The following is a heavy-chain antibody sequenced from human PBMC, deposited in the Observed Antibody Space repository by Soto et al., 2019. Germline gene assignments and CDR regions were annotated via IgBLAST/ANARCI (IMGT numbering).Heavy chain of an antibody. CDR3: ATAKLLLPWLFDY. Sequence: PGGSLRLSCAASGFTFSSYWMSWVRQAPGKGLEWVSVIYSGGSTNYADSVKGRFTISRDDSKNTLFLQMNSLRAEDTAVYYCATAKLLLPWLFDYWGQGTLVTVSS. J-gene: IGHJ4*02. CDR2: IYSGGST. D-gene: IGHD2-15*01. V-gene: IGHV3-66*01. CDR1: GFTFSSYW.